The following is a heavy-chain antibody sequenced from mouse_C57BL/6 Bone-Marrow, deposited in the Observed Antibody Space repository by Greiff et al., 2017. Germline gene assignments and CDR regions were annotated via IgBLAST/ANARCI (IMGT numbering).Heavy chain of an antibody. J-gene: IGHJ3*01. CDR3: ARHGGVFAY. Sequence: EVQGVESGGGLVQPGGSLKLSCAASGFTFSDSYMYWVRQTPEKRLEWVAYISNGGGSTYYPDTVKGRFTISRDNAKNTLYLQMSRLKSEDTAMYYCARHGGVFAYWGQGTLVTVSA. CDR1: GFTFSDSY. V-gene: IGHV5-12*01. CDR2: ISNGGGST.